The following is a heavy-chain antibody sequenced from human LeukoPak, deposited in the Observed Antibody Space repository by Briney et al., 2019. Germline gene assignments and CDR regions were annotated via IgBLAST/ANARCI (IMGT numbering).Heavy chain of an antibody. V-gene: IGHV4-39*02. CDR1: GGSISSSSYY. J-gene: IGHJ4*02. D-gene: IGHD6-25*01. Sequence: PSETLSLTCTVSGGSISSSSYYWGWIRQPPGKGLEWIGSIYYSGSTYYNPSLKSRVTISVDTSKNQFSLKLSSVTAADTAVYYCARERVSGAVFDYWGQGTLVTVSS. CDR3: ARERVSGAVFDY. CDR2: IYYSGST.